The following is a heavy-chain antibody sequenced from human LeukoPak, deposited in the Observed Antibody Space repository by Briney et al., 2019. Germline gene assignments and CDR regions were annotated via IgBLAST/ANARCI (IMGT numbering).Heavy chain of an antibody. CDR2: VDPSDSYT. J-gene: IGHJ3*02. D-gene: IGHD3-10*01. V-gene: IGHV5-10-1*01. CDR1: GYSFTSYW. Sequence: GESLKISCKGSGYSFTSYWIGWVRQMPGKGLEWMGRVDPSDSYTNYSPSFQGHVSISADKSISTAYLQWRSLKASDTAMYYCASLFRDDVFDIWGQGTMVTVSS. CDR3: ASLFRDDVFDI.